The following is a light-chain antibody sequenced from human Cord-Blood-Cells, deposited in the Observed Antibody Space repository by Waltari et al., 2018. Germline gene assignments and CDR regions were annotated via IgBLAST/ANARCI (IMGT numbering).Light chain of an antibody. CDR3: QQYGSSPLT. CDR1: QSVSSSY. Sequence: VLTQSPGTLSLSPGERATLSGRASQSVSSSYLAWYQQKPGQAPRLLIYGASSRATGIPDRFSGSGSGTDFTLTISRLEPEDFAVYYCQQYGSSPLTFGGGTKVEIK. V-gene: IGKV3-20*01. CDR2: GAS. J-gene: IGKJ4*01.